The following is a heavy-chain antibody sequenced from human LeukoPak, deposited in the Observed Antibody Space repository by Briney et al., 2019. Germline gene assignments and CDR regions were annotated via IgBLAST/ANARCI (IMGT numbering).Heavy chain of an antibody. D-gene: IGHD6-13*01. CDR1: GYTFTGYY. CDR3: ARAAAGNPYYYYYGMDV. J-gene: IGHJ6*02. Sequence: ASVKVSCKASGYTFTGYYMHWVRQAPGQGLEWMGWINPNSGGTNYAQKFQGWVTMTRDTSISTAYMELSRLRSDDTAVYYCARAAAGNPYYYYYGMDVWGQGTTVTVSS. CDR2: INPNSGGT. V-gene: IGHV1-2*04.